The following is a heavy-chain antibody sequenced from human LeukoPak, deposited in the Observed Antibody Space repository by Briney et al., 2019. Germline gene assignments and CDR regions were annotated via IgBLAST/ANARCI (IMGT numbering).Heavy chain of an antibody. CDR3: AKDRFRGYTSGYDY. CDR2: ISWDSGSE. J-gene: IGHJ4*02. D-gene: IGHD3-22*01. V-gene: IGHV3-9*01. Sequence: GRSLRLSCAASGFTFDDYAMHWVRQAPGKGLEWVSGISWDSGSEGYADSVQGRFTISRDNAKNSLYLHMNSLRAEDTALYYCAKDRFRGYTSGYDYWGQGTLVTASS. CDR1: GFTFDDYA.